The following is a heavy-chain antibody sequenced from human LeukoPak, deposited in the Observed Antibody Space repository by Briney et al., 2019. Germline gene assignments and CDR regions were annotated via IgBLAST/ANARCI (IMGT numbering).Heavy chain of an antibody. CDR1: GFTFSSYS. D-gene: IGHD1-14*01. J-gene: IGHJ6*02. CDR2: IYSGGST. V-gene: IGHV3-53*01. CDR3: ARDRSPQGTGWGYYYYGMDV. Sequence: GGSLRLSCAASGFTFSSYSMNWVRQAPGKGLEWVSVIYSGGSTYYADSVKGRFTISRDNSKNTLYLQMNSLRAEDTAVYYCARDRSPQGTGWGYYYYGMDVWGQGTTVTVSS.